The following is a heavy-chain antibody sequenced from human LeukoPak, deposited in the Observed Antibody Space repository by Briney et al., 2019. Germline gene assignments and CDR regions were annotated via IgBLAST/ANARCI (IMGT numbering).Heavy chain of an antibody. CDR1: GGSFSGYY. CDR2: INYSGST. J-gene: IGHJ4*02. Sequence: SETLSLTCAVYGGSFSGYYWSWIRQPPGKGLEWIGEINYSGSTNYNPSLKSRVTISEDTSKNQFSLNLSSVTAADTAVYYCARDNGYPTGFDYWCQGTLVTVSS. CDR3: ARDNGYPTGFDY. V-gene: IGHV4-34*01. D-gene: IGHD5-12*01.